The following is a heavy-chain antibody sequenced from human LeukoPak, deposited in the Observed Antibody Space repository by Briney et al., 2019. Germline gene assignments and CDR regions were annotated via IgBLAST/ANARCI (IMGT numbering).Heavy chain of an antibody. CDR3: AKDLMRDIWFGES. CDR1: GFTLDNYG. V-gene: IGHV3-20*04. CDR2: INGNGGST. J-gene: IGHJ4*02. D-gene: IGHD3-10*01. Sequence: GGSLRLSCAASGFTLDNYGMSWARQVPGKGLEWVSSINGNGGSTAYADSVKGRFTISRDNVKNSLYLQMNSLRAEDTAVYYCAKDLMRDIWFGESWGQGTLVTVSS.